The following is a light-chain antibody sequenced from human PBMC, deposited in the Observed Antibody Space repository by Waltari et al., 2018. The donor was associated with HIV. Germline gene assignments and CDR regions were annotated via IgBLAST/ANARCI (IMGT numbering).Light chain of an antibody. CDR3: QQSYDVPYT. V-gene: IGKV1-39*01. CDR1: QTIRNY. J-gene: IGKJ2*01. Sequence: DIQMTQSPSSLSASVGERVTITCRASQTIRNYLNWYQQRPGIAPKLLIYAASSLQSGVASRFSGSVSGTDFTLTISSLQPEDSAIYYCQQSYDVPYTFGQWTNLEIK. CDR2: AAS.